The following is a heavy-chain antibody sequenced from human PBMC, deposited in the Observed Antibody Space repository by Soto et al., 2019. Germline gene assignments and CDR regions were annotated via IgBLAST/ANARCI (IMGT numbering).Heavy chain of an antibody. J-gene: IGHJ6*02. CDR3: AYSPGYDDSIPIYV. CDR1: GFSLTTDGMA. Sequence: SGPTLVNATQTLTMTCTFSGFSLTTDGMAVAWIRQPPGKALEWLALIYWNDDKRYSPSLRDRLTITRDTSKNQVVLTMINMDPVDTDKYHCAYSPGYDDSIPIYVWG. D-gene: IGHD3-3*01. V-gene: IGHV2-5*01. CDR2: IYWNDDK.